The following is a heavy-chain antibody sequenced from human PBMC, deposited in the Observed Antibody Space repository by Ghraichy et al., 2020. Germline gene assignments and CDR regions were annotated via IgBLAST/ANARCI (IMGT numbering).Heavy chain of an antibody. D-gene: IGHD3-22*01. CDR1: GFSFDGSA. Sequence: GESLNISCATSGFSFDGSAMHWVRQASGKGLEWVGHIRSKANGYATVYAASVKGRFTISRDDSKNTAYLQMNSLKTEDTAVYYCTTAIYYDGSDQYYFDYWGQGTLVTVSS. V-gene: IGHV3-73*01. CDR2: IRSKANGYAT. CDR3: TTAIYYDGSDQYYFDY. J-gene: IGHJ4*02.